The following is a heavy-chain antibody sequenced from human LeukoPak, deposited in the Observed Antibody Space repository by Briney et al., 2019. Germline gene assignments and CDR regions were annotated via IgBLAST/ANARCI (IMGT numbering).Heavy chain of an antibody. J-gene: IGHJ6*04. V-gene: IGHV3-23*01. D-gene: IGHD3-10*02. CDR3: AELGITMIGGV. CDR1: GFTFTSYA. CDR2: ISGSGGST. Sequence: GGSLRLSCAASGFTFTSYAVSWVRQAPGKGLEWVSAISGSGGSTYYADSVKGRFTISRDNAKNSLYLQMNSLRAEDTAVYYCAELGITMIGGVWGKGTTVTISS.